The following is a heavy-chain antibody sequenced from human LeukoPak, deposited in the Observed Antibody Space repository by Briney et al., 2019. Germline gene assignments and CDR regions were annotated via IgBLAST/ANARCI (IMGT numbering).Heavy chain of an antibody. CDR2: IYYSGST. D-gene: IGHD1-26*01. V-gene: IGHV4-61*08. CDR3: ARSYSIVGAAEPFDY. CDR1: GGSISSGDYY. J-gene: IGHJ4*02. Sequence: SETLSLTCTVSGGSISSGDYYWSWIRQPPGKGLEWIGYIYYSGSTNYNPSLKSRVTISVDTSKNQFSLKLSSVTAADTAVYYCARSYSIVGAAEPFDYWGQGTLVTVSS.